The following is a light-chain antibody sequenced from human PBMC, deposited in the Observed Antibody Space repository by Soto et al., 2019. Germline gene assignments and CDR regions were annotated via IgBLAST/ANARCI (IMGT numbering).Light chain of an antibody. CDR1: QSINSW. Sequence: DIQMTQSPSTLSASVGDRVTITCRASQSINSWLAWYQQKPGKAPKLLISKASSLESGVPSRFSGSGSGTEFTLTISSLQPDDFATYYCQQYNSFLLSFGGGTKVEIK. CDR2: KAS. V-gene: IGKV1-5*03. J-gene: IGKJ4*01. CDR3: QQYNSFLLS.